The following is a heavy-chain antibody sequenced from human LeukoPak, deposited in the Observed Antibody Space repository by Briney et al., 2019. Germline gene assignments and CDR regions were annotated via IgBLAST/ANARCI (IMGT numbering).Heavy chain of an antibody. Sequence: GGSLRLSCAASGFTFSSYSMNWVRQAPGKGLEWVSSISSSSSYIYYADSVKGRFTISGDNAENSLYLQMSSLRAEDTATYYRTTVSGTSGGASHFWGQGTLVTVSS. J-gene: IGHJ4*02. CDR1: GFTFSSYS. CDR3: TTVSGTSGGASHF. D-gene: IGHD6-25*01. CDR2: ISSSSSYI. V-gene: IGHV3-21*06.